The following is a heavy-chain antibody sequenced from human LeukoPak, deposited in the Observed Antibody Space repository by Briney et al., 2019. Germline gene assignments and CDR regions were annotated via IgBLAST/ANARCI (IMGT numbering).Heavy chain of an antibody. Sequence: GGSLRLSCTASGFTFSDYWMTWVRQAPGKGPEWVANIKQDGSQRYYVDSVRGRFTISRGNAKNSLFLQMNGLRAEDTAVYYCARRGGSSSRRSPIDYWGQGTLVTVSS. D-gene: IGHD6-6*01. CDR3: ARRGGSSSRRSPIDY. CDR1: GFTFSDYW. V-gene: IGHV3-7*01. CDR2: IKQDGSQR. J-gene: IGHJ4*02.